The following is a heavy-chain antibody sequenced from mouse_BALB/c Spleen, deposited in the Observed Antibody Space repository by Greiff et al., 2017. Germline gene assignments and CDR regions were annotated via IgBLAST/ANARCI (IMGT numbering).Heavy chain of an antibody. D-gene: IGHD1-1*01. Sequence: LVESGPELVKPGASVKMSCKASGYTFTSYVMHWVKQKPGQGLEWIGYINPYNDGTKYNEKFKGKATLTSDKSSSTAYMELSSLTSEDSAVYYCARCYYGSSYRNFDVWGAGTTVTVSS. J-gene: IGHJ1*01. V-gene: IGHV1-14*01. CDR2: INPYNDGT. CDR1: GYTFTSYV. CDR3: ARCYYGSSYRNFDV.